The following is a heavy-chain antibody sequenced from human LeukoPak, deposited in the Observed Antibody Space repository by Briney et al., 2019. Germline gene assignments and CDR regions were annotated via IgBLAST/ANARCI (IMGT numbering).Heavy chain of an antibody. CDR3: AKYSSSWFDY. J-gene: IGHJ4*02. D-gene: IGHD6-13*01. V-gene: IGHV4-30-4*08. Sequence: SQTLSLTXTVSGGSISSGDYYWSWIRQPPGKGLEWIGYIYYSGSTYYNPSLKSRVTISVDTSKNQFSLKLSAVTAADTAVYYCAKYSSSWFDYWGQGTLVTVSS. CDR2: IYYSGST. CDR1: GGSISSGDYY.